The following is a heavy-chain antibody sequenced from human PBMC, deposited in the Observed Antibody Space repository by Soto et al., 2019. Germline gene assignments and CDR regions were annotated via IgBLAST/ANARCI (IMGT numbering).Heavy chain of an antibody. CDR2: ISVDGGDT. Sequence: GGSLRLSCAASGFTLSDYWMHWVRQVPGKGLLWVSRISVDGGDTSYADSVKGRFTISRDNSRSTLYLRLNSLRPEDTAIYYCAKGLLRDYYYYYGLDVWGQGTTVTVSS. V-gene: IGHV3-74*01. J-gene: IGHJ6*02. D-gene: IGHD2-15*01. CDR1: GFTLSDYW. CDR3: AKGLLRDYYYYYGLDV.